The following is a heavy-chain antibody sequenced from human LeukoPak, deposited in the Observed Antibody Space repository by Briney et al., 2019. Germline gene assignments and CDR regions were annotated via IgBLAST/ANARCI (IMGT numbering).Heavy chain of an antibody. CDR1: GYTFKSYA. D-gene: IGHD6-19*01. V-gene: IGHV1-18*01. Sequence: GASVKVSCKASGYTFKSYAITWVRQAPGQGLEWMGWIDPYSGNTNYAQKLQGRVTMTTDTSTSTAYMELRSLRSDDTAVYYCARDLTYSSGHTFDYWGQGTLVTVSS. CDR2: IDPYSGNT. J-gene: IGHJ4*02. CDR3: ARDLTYSSGHTFDY.